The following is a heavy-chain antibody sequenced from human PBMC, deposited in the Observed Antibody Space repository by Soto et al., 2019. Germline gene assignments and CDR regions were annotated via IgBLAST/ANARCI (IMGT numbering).Heavy chain of an antibody. V-gene: IGHV3-48*01. Sequence: GGSLRLSCAASGFTFSSYSMNWVRQAPGKGLEWVSYISSSSSTIYYADSVKGRFTISRDNAKNSLYLQMNSLRAEDTAVYYCARDAYNSSWYLAFDIWGQGTMVTVSS. CDR3: ARDAYNSSWYLAFDI. CDR2: ISSSSSTI. D-gene: IGHD6-13*01. CDR1: GFTFSSYS. J-gene: IGHJ3*02.